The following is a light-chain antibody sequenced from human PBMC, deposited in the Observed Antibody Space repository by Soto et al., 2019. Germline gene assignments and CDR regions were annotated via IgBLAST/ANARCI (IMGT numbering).Light chain of an antibody. CDR3: QLFGSSRYT. CDR1: QSISSSY. J-gene: IGKJ2*01. Sequence: EIVLTQSPGTLSLSPGERATLACRASQSISSSYLAWYQQKPGQAPRLLIYGASSRATGIPDRFSGSGSGTDFTITISRLEPEDFAVYYCQLFGSSRYTFGQGTKLEIK. CDR2: GAS. V-gene: IGKV3-20*01.